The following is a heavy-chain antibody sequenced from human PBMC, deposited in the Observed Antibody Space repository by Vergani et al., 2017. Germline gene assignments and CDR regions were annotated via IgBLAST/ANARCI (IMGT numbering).Heavy chain of an antibody. Sequence: QVQLVQSRAEVKKPGSSVKVSCKASGGTFSSYAISWVRQAPGQGLEWMGGIIPIFGTANYAQKFQGRVTITADKSTSTAYMELSSLRSEDTAVYYCARDSHEAAAGTGWFDPWGQGTLVTVSS. V-gene: IGHV1-69*06. J-gene: IGHJ5*02. CDR3: ARDSHEAAAGTGWFDP. D-gene: IGHD6-13*01. CDR1: GGTFSSYA. CDR2: IIPIFGTA.